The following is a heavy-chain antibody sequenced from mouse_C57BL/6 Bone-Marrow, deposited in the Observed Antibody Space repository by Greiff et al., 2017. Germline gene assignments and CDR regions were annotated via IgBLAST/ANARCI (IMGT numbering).Heavy chain of an antibody. CDR2: IYPRSGNT. D-gene: IGHD2-5*01. CDR3: ARGDYSNYWFAY. CDR1: GYTFTSYG. J-gene: IGHJ3*01. V-gene: IGHV1-81*01. Sequence: VQLQQSGAELARPGASVKLSCKASGYTFTSYGISWVKQRTGQGLEWIGEIYPRSGNTYYNEKFKGKATLTADKSSSTAYMELRSLTSEDSAVYFCARGDYSNYWFAYWGQGTLVTVSA.